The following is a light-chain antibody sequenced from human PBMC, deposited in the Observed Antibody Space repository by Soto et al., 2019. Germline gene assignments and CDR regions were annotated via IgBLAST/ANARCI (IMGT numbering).Light chain of an antibody. Sequence: EIVLTQSPATLSLSPGERATLSCRASQSVSSYLACYQQKPGQAPRLLIYDASTRATGIPVRFSGSGSGTDFTLTISSLEPEDSAVYYCQQRHMWPITFGQGTRLEIK. CDR2: DAS. J-gene: IGKJ5*01. V-gene: IGKV3-11*01. CDR1: QSVSSY. CDR3: QQRHMWPIT.